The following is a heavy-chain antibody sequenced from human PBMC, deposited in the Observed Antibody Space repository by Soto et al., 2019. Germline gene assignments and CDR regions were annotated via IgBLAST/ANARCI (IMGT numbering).Heavy chain of an antibody. CDR2: INHSGST. CDR1: GGSFSGYY. CDR3: ARGRGYDFWSGYYKSPSNDY. J-gene: IGHJ4*02. V-gene: IGHV4-34*01. D-gene: IGHD3-3*01. Sequence: SETLSLTCAVYGGSFSGYYWSWIRQPPGKGLEWIGEINHSGSTNYNPSLKSRVTISVDTSKNQFSLKLSSVTAADTAVYYCARGRGYDFWSGYYKSPSNDYWGQGTLVTVPQ.